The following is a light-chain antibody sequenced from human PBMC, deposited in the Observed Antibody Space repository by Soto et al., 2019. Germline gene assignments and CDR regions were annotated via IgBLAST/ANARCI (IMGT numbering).Light chain of an antibody. Sequence: EIVMTQSPATLSVSPGERATLSCRASQSVSSNVAWYQQKPGQAPRLLPYGASTRATGIPARFSGSGSGTEFTLTISSLQFEDFAVYYCQQYNNWPHWTFGQGTKVDIK. CDR1: QSVSSN. V-gene: IGKV3-15*01. CDR2: GAS. J-gene: IGKJ1*01. CDR3: QQYNNWPHWT.